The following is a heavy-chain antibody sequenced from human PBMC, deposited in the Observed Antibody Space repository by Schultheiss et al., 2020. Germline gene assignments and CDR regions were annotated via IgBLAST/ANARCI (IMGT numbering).Heavy chain of an antibody. J-gene: IGHJ5*02. CDR3: ARLLIAAAGWFDP. Sequence: SETLSLTCAVYGGSFSGYYWSWIRQPPGKGLEWIGEINHSGSTNYNPSLKSRVTISVDTSKNQFSLNLGSVTAADTALYYCARLLIAAAGWFDPWGQGTLVTVSS. CDR2: INHSGST. D-gene: IGHD6-13*01. CDR1: GGSFSGYY. V-gene: IGHV4-34*01.